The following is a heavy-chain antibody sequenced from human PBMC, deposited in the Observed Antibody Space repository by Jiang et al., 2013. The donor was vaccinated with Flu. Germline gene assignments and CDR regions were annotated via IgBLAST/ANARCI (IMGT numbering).Heavy chain of an antibody. Sequence: QLLESGGGVVQPGRSLRLSCAASGFTFSSYGMHWVRQAPGKGLEWVAVIWYDGSNKYYADSVKGRFTISRDNSKNTLYLQMNSLRAEDTAVYYCARESLGYDILTGYLGIHYYYYGMDVWGQGTTVTVSS. CDR3: ARESLGYDILTGYLGIHYYYYGMDV. J-gene: IGHJ6*02. D-gene: IGHD3-9*01. V-gene: IGHV3-33*01. CDR2: IWYDGSNK. CDR1: GFTFSSYG.